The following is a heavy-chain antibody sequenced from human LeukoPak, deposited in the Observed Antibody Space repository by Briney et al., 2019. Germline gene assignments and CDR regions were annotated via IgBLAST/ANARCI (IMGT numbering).Heavy chain of an antibody. V-gene: IGHV3-30*04. J-gene: IGHJ6*03. CDR2: ISDDGSNK. CDR1: GFTFRTYA. CDR3: AKVAFGSVGAFWGSYYYYYMDV. Sequence: GGSLRLSCAASGFTFRTYAMKWVRQAPGKGLEWVAVISDDGSNKYYAESVKGQFTISRDNSKNTLYLQMNSLRAEDTAVYYCAKVAFGSVGAFWGSYYYYYMDVWGKGTTVTISS. D-gene: IGHD1-26*01.